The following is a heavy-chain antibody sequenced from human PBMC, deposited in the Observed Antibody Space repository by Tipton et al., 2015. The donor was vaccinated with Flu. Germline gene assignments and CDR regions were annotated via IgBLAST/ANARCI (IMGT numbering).Heavy chain of an antibody. J-gene: IGHJ4*02. Sequence: TLSLTCVVSGDSIRSSGYYWGWIRQPPGKGLEWIGNTFHSGETYLNPSLKSRVTISVDTSKNQFSLKLSSVTAADTAVYYCAREVGASYFDYWGQGTLVTVSS. D-gene: IGHD1-26*01. CDR1: GDSIRSSGYY. V-gene: IGHV4-39*07. CDR3: AREVGASYFDY. CDR2: TFHSGET.